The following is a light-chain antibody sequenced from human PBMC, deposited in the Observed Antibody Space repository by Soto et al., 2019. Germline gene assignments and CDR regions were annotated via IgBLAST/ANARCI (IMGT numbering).Light chain of an antibody. V-gene: IGKV3-15*01. CDR3: QQYFEWPPMT. Sequence: PGERATLSCWASETVATNLAWYRQKPGQAPRLLISGASTRAAGISDRFRGSGSGTEFTLTISSLRSEDSAIYYCQQYFEWPPMTFGQGTKVDNK. J-gene: IGKJ1*01. CDR1: ETVATN. CDR2: GAS.